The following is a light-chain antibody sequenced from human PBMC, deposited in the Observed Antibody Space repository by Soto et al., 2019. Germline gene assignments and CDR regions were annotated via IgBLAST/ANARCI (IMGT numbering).Light chain of an antibody. CDR3: QQYSSVIT. Sequence: DIQMTQSPSSLSASVGDRVTITCRASQGISNFLAWYQQKPGKVPKLLISAASTLQSGVPSRFSGSGSGTDFTLTITSLQPEDVVTYYCQQYSSVITFGQGTRLEMK. CDR1: QGISNF. V-gene: IGKV1-27*01. J-gene: IGKJ5*01. CDR2: AAS.